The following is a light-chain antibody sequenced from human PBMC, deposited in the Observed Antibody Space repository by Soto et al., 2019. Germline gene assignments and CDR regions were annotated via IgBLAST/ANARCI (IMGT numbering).Light chain of an antibody. J-gene: IGKJ5*01. CDR3: QQYGSSST. CDR1: QTISSSS. Sequence: RASQTISSSSLAWYQQKGGQAPRLLIYGASSRATGIPDRFSGSGSGTDFTLTISRLEPDDFAVYYCQQYGSSSTFGQGTRLENK. V-gene: IGKV3-20*01. CDR2: GAS.